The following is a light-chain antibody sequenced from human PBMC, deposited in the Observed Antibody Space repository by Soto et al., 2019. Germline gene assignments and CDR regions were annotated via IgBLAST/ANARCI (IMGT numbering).Light chain of an antibody. CDR1: QSVRSN. V-gene: IGKV3-15*01. CDR2: DAS. J-gene: IGKJ1*01. CDR3: QQYDKWPPWT. Sequence: EIVMTQSPATLSVSPGERATLSCRASQSVRSNLAWYQQKPGQAPRLLIYDASNRATGIPARFSGSGSGTEFTLTISSLQSEDFAVYYCQQYDKWPPWTFGQGTKVEIK.